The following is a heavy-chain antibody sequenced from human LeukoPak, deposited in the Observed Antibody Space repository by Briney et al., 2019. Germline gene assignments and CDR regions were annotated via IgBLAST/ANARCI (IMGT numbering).Heavy chain of an antibody. J-gene: IGHJ4*02. Sequence: GGSLRLSCASSGFTFSNYWMSWVRQAPGKGLEWVANIKDDGSEKDYVDSVKGRFTISRDNAKNSLYLQMNSLRAEDTAIYYCARDWGAAGLWDYWGQGTLVTVSS. CDR2: IKDDGSEK. CDR3: ARDWGAAGLWDY. CDR1: GFTFSNYW. V-gene: IGHV3-7*05. D-gene: IGHD6-13*01.